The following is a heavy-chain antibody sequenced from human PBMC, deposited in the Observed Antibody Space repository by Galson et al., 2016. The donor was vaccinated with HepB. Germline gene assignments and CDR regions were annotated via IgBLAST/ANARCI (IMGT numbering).Heavy chain of an antibody. CDR2: INYAGSP. V-gene: IGHV4-39*01. D-gene: IGHD1-26*01. CDR1: GDSISSSDYY. CDR3: ASRGREGLNYDY. J-gene: IGHJ4*02. Sequence: SETLSLTCTVSGDSISSSDYYWGWIRQPPGKGLEWIASINYAGSPYYNPSLKDRVTISVDTSKNQFSLKVSSVTAADTAVYYCASRGREGLNYDYWGQGSLVT.